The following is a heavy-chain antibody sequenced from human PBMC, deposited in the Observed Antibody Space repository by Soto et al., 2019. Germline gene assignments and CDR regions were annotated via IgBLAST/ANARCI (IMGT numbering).Heavy chain of an antibody. J-gene: IGHJ5*02. CDR1: GYTFTSYA. D-gene: IGHD2-2*01. CDR3: ARYPLVPAAMDDNWFDP. V-gene: IGHV1-3*01. Sequence: ASVKVSCKASGYTFTSYAMHWVRQAPGQRLEWMGWINAGNGNTKYSQKFQGRVTITRDTSASTAYMELSSLRSEDTAVYYCARYPLVPAAMDDNWFDPWGQGTLVTVSS. CDR2: INAGNGNT.